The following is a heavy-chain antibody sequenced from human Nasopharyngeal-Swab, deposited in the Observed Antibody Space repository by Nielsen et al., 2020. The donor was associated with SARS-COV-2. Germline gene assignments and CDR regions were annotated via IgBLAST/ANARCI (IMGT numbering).Heavy chain of an antibody. D-gene: IGHD3-22*01. CDR1: GGSISSYY. V-gene: IGHV4-39*07. J-gene: IGHJ4*02. Sequence: SETLSLTCTVSGGSISSYYWGWIRQPPGKGLEWIGSIYYSGSTYYNPSLKSRVTISVDTSKNQFSLKLSSVTAADTAVYYCARSPSGGYYTYYFDYWGQGTLVTVSS. CDR3: ARSPSGGYYTYYFDY. CDR2: IYYSGST.